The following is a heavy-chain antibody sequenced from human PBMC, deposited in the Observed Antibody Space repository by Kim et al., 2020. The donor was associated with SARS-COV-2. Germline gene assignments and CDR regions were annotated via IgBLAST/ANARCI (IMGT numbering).Heavy chain of an antibody. D-gene: IGHD3-22*01. CDR3: ARLYDTTGYYPNWFDP. Sequence: PSLMSRVTISLGTSKNQFSLKLNSGTAADTAIYYCARLYDTTGYYPNWFDPWGQGTLVTVSS. J-gene: IGHJ5*02. V-gene: IGHV4-39*01.